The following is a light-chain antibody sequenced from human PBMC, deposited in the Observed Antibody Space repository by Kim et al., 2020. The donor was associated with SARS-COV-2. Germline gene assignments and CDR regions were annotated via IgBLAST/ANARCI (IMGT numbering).Light chain of an antibody. CDR1: QTITTW. CDR3: QQYHTFPWT. J-gene: IGKJ1*01. Sequence: DIQMTQSPPTLSASVGDRVTITCRASQTITTWLDWYQQKPGKAPNLLIYEVSTLEDGVPSRFSGGGSGTEFTLTIASLQPDDFATYYCQQYHTFPWTFGQGTKVDIK. CDR2: EVS. V-gene: IGKV1-5*01.